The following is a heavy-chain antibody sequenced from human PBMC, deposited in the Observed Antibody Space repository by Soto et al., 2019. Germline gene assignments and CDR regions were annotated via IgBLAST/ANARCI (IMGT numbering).Heavy chain of an antibody. CDR2: INHSGST. V-gene: IGHV4-34*01. J-gene: IGHJ6*02. CDR1: GGSLSGYY. D-gene: IGHD3-9*01. Sequence: SATLSVRWAAYGGSLSGYYWSWIRQPQGKGLEWIGEINHSGSTNYNPSLKSRVTISVDTSKNQFSLKLSSVTAADTAVYYCARGSYDILTGYYQYGMDVWXQGTTVT. CDR3: ARGSYDILTGYYQYGMDV.